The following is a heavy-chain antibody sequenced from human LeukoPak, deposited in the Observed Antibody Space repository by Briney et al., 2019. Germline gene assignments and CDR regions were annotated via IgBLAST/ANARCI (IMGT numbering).Heavy chain of an antibody. Sequence: GSSVKVSCKASGDTFSSDDISWVRQAPGQGLEWMGRIIPILGRPTYVQKFQGRVTFTADKVTSTAYMELRSLISDDTAVYYCARVGVEYSSSWHYGMDVWGQGTTVTVSS. CDR3: ARVGVEYSSSWHYGMDV. CDR1: GDTFSSDD. D-gene: IGHD6-13*01. J-gene: IGHJ6*02. V-gene: IGHV1-69*04. CDR2: IIPILGRP.